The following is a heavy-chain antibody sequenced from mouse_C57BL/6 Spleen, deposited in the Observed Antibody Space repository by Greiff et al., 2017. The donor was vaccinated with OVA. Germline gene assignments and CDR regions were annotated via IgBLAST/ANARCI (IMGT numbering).Heavy chain of an antibody. V-gene: IGHV1-59*01. Sequence: QVQLQQPGAELVRPGTSVKLSCKASGYTFTSYWMHWVKQRPGQGLEWIGVIDPSDSYTNYNQKFKGKATLTVDTSSSTAYMQLSSLTSEDSAVYYCARRTNYLPYWYFDVWGTGTTVTVSS. CDR3: ARRTNYLPYWYFDV. CDR1: GYTFTSYW. D-gene: IGHD5-5*01. CDR2: IDPSDSYT. J-gene: IGHJ1*03.